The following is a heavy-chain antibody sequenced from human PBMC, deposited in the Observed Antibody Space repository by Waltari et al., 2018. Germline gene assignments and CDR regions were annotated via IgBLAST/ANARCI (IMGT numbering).Heavy chain of an antibody. CDR3: ARDYYDSSGYYGRWGYYYGMDV. D-gene: IGHD3-22*01. CDR2: IIPIFGTA. Sequence: QVQLVQSGAEVKKPGSSVKVSCKASRGTFSSYAISWVRQAPGQGLEWMGGIIPIFGTANYAQKFQGRVTITADESTSTAYMELSSLRSEDTAVYYCARDYYDSSGYYGRWGYYYGMDVWGQGTTVTVSS. CDR1: RGTFSSYA. V-gene: IGHV1-69*13. J-gene: IGHJ6*02.